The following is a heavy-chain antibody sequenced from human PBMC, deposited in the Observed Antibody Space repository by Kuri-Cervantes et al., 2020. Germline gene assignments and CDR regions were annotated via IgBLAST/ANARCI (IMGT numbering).Heavy chain of an antibody. V-gene: IGHV3-30*18. CDR3: AKAQYYDFWSGYYTHYYYYYGMDV. CDR2: ISYDGSNK. J-gene: IGHJ6*02. D-gene: IGHD3-3*01. CDR1: GFTFSSYG. Sequence: GESLKISCVASGFTFSSYGMHWVRQAPGKGLEWVAVISYDGSNKYYADSVKGRFTISRDNSKNTLYLQMNSLRAEDTAVYYCAKAQYYDFWSGYYTHYYYYYGMDVWGQGTTVTVSS.